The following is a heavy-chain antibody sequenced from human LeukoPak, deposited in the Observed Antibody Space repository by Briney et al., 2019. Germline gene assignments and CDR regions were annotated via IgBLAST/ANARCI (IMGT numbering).Heavy chain of an antibody. V-gene: IGHV1-24*01. Sequence: SVTVSCKVSGYTLTELSMHWLRQAPGKGREGMGVFYPEDGETIYVQKFQGRVTMTEETSTDTAYMQLSSLRSEDTAVYYCATTWGLRYFDSLSFQHWGQGTVVTVSS. CDR1: GYTLTELS. CDR2: FYPEDGET. J-gene: IGHJ1*01. D-gene: IGHD3-9*01. CDR3: ATTWGLRYFDSLSFQH.